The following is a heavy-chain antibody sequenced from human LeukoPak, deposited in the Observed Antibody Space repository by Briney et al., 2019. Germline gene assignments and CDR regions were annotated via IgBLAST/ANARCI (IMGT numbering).Heavy chain of an antibody. V-gene: IGHV4-39*07. CDR3: ARGSSDYYYGMDV. CDR2: SYYSGST. J-gene: IGHJ6*02. Sequence: SETLSFTSTVSGGSISSSSYYWGWIRQPPGKGLGWIGSSYYSGSTYYNPSLKSRVTISVDTSKNQFSLKLGSVSAADTAGYYCARGSSDYYYGMDVWGQGTTVTVSS. D-gene: IGHD2-15*01. CDR1: GGSISSSSYY.